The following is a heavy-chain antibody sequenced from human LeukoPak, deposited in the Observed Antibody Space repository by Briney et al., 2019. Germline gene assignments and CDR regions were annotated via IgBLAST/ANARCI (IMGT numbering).Heavy chain of an antibody. CDR1: GLIFSNHD. Sequence: GGSLRLSCAASGLIFSNHDLHWVRQVSGKGLEWVSAIGATGATYYAGSVRGRFTISRDNSKNTLYLQMNSLRAEDTAVYYCPVRGVITYGMDVWGQGTTVTVSS. D-gene: IGHD3-10*01. V-gene: IGHV3-13*01. CDR2: IGATGAT. CDR3: PVRGVITYGMDV. J-gene: IGHJ6*02.